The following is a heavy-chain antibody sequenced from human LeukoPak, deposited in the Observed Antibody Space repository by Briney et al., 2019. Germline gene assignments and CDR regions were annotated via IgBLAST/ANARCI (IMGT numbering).Heavy chain of an antibody. CDR3: ARGFGIAAPRYFDY. V-gene: IGHV1-2*04. Sequence: ASVKVSCKASGYTFTGYYMHWVRQAPRQGLEWMGWINPNSGGTNYAQKFQGWVTMTRDTSISTAYMELSRLRSDDTAVYYCARGFGIAAPRYFDYWGQGTLVTVSS. D-gene: IGHD6-6*01. CDR1: GYTFTGYY. CDR2: INPNSGGT. J-gene: IGHJ4*02.